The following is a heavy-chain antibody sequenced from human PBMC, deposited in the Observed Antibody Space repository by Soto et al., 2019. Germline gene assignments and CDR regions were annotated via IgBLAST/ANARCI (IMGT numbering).Heavy chain of an antibody. J-gene: IGHJ4*02. Sequence: SETLSLTCTVSGGSISSSSYYWGWIRQPPGKGLEWIASISYNGNTYYNPSLKSRVTISGDTSKNQFSLNLSPVTAADTAVYYCARHGAVDCSGGSGGSCYTPPRYWGQGTLVTVSS. D-gene: IGHD2-15*01. V-gene: IGHV4-39*01. CDR1: GGSISSSSYY. CDR2: ISYNGNT. CDR3: ARHGAVDCSGGSGGSCYTPPRY.